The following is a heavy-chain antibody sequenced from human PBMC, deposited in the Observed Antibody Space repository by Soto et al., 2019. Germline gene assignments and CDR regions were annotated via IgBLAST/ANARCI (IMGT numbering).Heavy chain of an antibody. CDR1: GFSLTTGKMG. CDR2: IFSDNET. CDR3: ARMNVDSYQFYYAMDV. V-gene: IGHV2-26*01. Sequence: GSGPTLVNPTETLTLTCTVSGFSLTTGKMGVSWIRQPPGKALEWLAHIFSDNETSYSTSLQGRLTISKDTSGSQVVLSMTNVDPVDTATYYCARMNVDSYQFYYAMDVWGQGTTVTVSS. D-gene: IGHD4-17*01. J-gene: IGHJ6*02.